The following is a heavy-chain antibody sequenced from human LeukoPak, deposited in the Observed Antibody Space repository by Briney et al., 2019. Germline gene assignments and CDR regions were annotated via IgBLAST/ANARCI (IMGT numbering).Heavy chain of an antibody. V-gene: IGHV3-21*01. J-gene: IGHJ4*02. CDR1: GFTFRSYS. D-gene: IGHD2-2*01. CDR2: ISSSSSYI. CDR3: ARTLGYCSSTSCYFSDYFDY. Sequence: GGSLRLSCAASGFTFRSYSMNWVRQAPGKGLEWVSSISSSSSYIYYADSVKGRFTISRDNAKNSLYLQMNSLRAEDTAVYYCARTLGYCSSTSCYFSDYFDYWGQGTLVTVSS.